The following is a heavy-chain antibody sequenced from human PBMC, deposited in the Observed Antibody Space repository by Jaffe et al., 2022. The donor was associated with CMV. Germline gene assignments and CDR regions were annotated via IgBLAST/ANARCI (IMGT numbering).Heavy chain of an antibody. J-gene: IGHJ6*02. V-gene: IGHV3-30*18. CDR3: AKGANWEYYYYYGMDV. CDR1: GFTFSSYG. CDR2: ISYDGSNK. Sequence: QVQLVESGGGVVQPGRSLRLSCAASGFTFSSYGMHWVRQAPGKGLEWVAVISYDGSNKYYADSVKGRFTISRDNSKNTLYLQMNSLRAEDTAVYYCAKGANWEYYYYYGMDVWGQGTTVTVSS. D-gene: IGHD7-27*01.